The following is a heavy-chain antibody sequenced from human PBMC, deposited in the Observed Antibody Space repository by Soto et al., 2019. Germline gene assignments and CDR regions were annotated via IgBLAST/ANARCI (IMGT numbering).Heavy chain of an antibody. CDR3: ARLFSGAGHYYYYGMDV. Sequence: VESLKISCKGSGYIFTSYWICWVRQMPVKVLEWMGIIYPGGSDTRYSPSFQGQVTISADKSISTAYLQWSSLKASDPAMYYCARLFSGAGHYYYYGMDVWGQGTTVTVSS. CDR1: GYIFTSYW. CDR2: IYPGGSDT. J-gene: IGHJ6*02. V-gene: IGHV5-51*01. D-gene: IGHD3-10*01.